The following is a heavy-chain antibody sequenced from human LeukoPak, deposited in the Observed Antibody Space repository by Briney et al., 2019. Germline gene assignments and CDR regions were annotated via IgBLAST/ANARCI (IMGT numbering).Heavy chain of an antibody. Sequence: SETLSLTCTVSGGSISSSSHYWGWIRQPPGKGLEWIGSIYDSGSTYYNPSLKSRVTISVDTSKNQFSLKLTSMTAADTAVYYCAKVWTPRAVAGTEDFDYWGQGTLVTVSS. D-gene: IGHD6-19*01. CDR3: AKVWTPRAVAGTEDFDY. CDR2: IYDSGST. V-gene: IGHV4-39*01. J-gene: IGHJ4*02. CDR1: GGSISSSSHY.